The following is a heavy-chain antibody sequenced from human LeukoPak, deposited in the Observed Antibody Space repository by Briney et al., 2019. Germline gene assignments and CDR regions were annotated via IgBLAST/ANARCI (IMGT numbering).Heavy chain of an antibody. CDR3: ARGLSGSYFWAVPTTFDY. J-gene: IGHJ4*02. D-gene: IGHD1-26*01. V-gene: IGHV1-46*01. Sequence: ASVKVSCKASGYTFTSYYMHWVRQAPGQGLEWMGIINPSGGSTSYAQKFQGRVTMTRDMSTSTVYMELSSLRSEDTAVYYCARGLSGSYFWAVPTTFDYWGQGTLVTVSS. CDR2: INPSGGST. CDR1: GYTFTSYY.